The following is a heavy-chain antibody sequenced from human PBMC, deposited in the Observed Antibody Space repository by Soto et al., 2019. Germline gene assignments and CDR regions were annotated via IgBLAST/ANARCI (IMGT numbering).Heavy chain of an antibody. Sequence: EEQLVETGGGLIQPGGSLRISCAVSGFTVIRDYMNWVRQAPGKGLVWVSVIYSGGTTYHADSVKGRFTISRDNSGNTLFLQMNSLRAEDTAMYYRARSTEWNAFDLWGQGTMVTVSS. D-gene: IGHD3-3*01. J-gene: IGHJ3*01. CDR1: GFTVIRDY. V-gene: IGHV3-53*02. CDR3: ARSTEWNAFDL. CDR2: IYSGGTT.